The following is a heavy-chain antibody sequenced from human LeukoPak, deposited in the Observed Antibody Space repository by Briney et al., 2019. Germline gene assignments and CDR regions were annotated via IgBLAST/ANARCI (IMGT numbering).Heavy chain of an antibody. J-gene: IGHJ4*02. D-gene: IGHD3-10*01. Sequence: ASVKVSCKASGCTFTSYGISWVRQAPGQGLEWMGWISAYNGNTNYAQKLQGRVTMTTDTSTSTAYMELRSLRSDDTAVYYCARDGRQKVRGVTDYWGQGTLVTVSS. V-gene: IGHV1-18*04. CDR1: GCTFTSYG. CDR3: ARDGRQKVRGVTDY. CDR2: ISAYNGNT.